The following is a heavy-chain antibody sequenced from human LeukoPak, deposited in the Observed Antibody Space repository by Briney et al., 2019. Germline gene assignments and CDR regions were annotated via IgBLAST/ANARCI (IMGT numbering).Heavy chain of an antibody. CDR2: IWYDGSNK. CDR3: ARVWDYSSSWYANSFDI. J-gene: IGHJ3*02. V-gene: IGHV3-33*01. D-gene: IGHD6-13*01. CDR1: GFTFSSYG. Sequence: GRSLRLSCAASGFTFSSYGMHWVRQAPGKGLEWVAVIWYDGSNKYYADPVKGRFTISRDNSKNTLYLQMNSLRAEDTAVYYCARVWDYSSSWYANSFDIWGQGTMVTVSS.